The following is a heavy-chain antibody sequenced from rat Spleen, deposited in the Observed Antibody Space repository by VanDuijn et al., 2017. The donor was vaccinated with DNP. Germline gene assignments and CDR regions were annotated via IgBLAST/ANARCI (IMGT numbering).Heavy chain of an antibody. CDR2: ISSGRST. CDR1: GFSLTSYG. V-gene: IGHV2S12*01. CDR3: TLPGYNFDY. J-gene: IGHJ2*01. D-gene: IGHD1-4*01. Sequence: QVQLKESGPGLVQPSQTLSLTCTVSGFSLTSYGVSWVRQPPGKGLEWIAAISSGRSTYYNSALKSRLSISRDTSKSQVFLKMNSLQTEDTAIYFCTLPGYNFDYWGQGVMVTVSS.